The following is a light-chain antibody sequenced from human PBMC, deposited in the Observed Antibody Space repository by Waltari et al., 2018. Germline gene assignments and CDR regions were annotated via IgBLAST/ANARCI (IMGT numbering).Light chain of an antibody. V-gene: IGLV1-44*01. J-gene: IGLJ2*01. CDR2: RSD. CDR1: SSNSGRNS. Sequence: QPPLTQPLSISRAPGPRVTISCYGGSSNSGRNSVHWYAQVPGTTPKLLIDRSDQRPAGVSDRFSGTKAGTSASLAITGLLSAHEADYICATWDDSLNAWIFGGGTRLTVL. CDR3: ATWDDSLNAWI.